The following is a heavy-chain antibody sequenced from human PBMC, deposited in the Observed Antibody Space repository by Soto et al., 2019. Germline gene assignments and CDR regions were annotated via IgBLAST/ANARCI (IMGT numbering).Heavy chain of an antibody. V-gene: IGHV4-34*10. J-gene: IGHJ4*02. CDR2: INHVGIT. CDR3: ARATAYCGRTDCYPFDY. CDR1: GGSFRGFY. D-gene: IGHD2-21*01. Sequence: SETLSLTCAVSGGSFRGFYWTWIRQSPGKGLEWLGDINHVGITSYNPSLKSRISMSLETSRNQFSLKLSSVTAADTALYFCARATAYCGRTDCYPFDYWGQGTRVTVSS.